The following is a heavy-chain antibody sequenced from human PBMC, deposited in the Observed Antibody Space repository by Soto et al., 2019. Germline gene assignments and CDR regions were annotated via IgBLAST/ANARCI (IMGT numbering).Heavy chain of an antibody. V-gene: IGHV3-53*04. J-gene: IGHJ4*02. D-gene: IGHD6-13*01. CDR2: IYSGGST. Sequence: GGSLRLSCAASGFTVSSNDMSWVRQAPGKGLEWVSVIYSGGSTYYADSVKGRFTISRHNSKNTLYLQMNSLRAEDTAVYYCARGKADGYFDYWGQGTLVTVSS. CDR3: ARGKADGYFDY. CDR1: GFTVSSND.